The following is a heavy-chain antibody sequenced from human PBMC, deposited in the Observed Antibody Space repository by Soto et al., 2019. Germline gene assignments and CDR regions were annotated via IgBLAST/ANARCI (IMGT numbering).Heavy chain of an antibody. CDR3: ARSLIAVVASYWFDP. V-gene: IGHV4-39*01. Sequence: LSLTCTVSRGAISSSVHYWGWIRQPPGKGVGLTGSIYDSGSTYCNPSLKSRVTISVDTSKNQCSLQLSCVTDADTAVYHCARSLIAVVASYWFDPWGQGTLVTVSS. CDR1: RGAISSSVHY. J-gene: IGHJ5*02. CDR2: IYDSGST. D-gene: IGHD6-19*01.